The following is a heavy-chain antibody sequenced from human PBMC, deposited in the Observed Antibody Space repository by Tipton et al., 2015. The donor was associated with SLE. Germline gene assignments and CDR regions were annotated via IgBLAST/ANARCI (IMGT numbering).Heavy chain of an antibody. CDR3: AKGTAMDTDY. V-gene: IGHV3-48*03. CDR2: ISSSGSTI. D-gene: IGHD5-18*01. J-gene: IGHJ4*02. Sequence: SLRLSCAASGFTFSSYEMNWVRQAPGKGLEWVSYISSSGSTIYYADSVKGRFTISRDNSKNTLYLQMNSLRAEDTAVYYCAKGTAMDTDYWGQGTLVTVSS. CDR1: GFTFSSYE.